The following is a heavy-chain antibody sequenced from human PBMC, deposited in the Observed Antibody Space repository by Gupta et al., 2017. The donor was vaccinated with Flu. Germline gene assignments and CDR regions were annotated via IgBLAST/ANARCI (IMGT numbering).Heavy chain of an antibody. J-gene: IGHJ4*02. V-gene: IGHV3-64*01. CDR3: ARDRYCSSTSCYTGSGD. CDR2: GGST. Sequence: GGSTYYANSVKGRFTISRDNSKNTLYLQMGSLRAEDMAVYYCARDRYCSSTSCYTGSGDWGQGTLVTVSS. D-gene: IGHD2-2*02.